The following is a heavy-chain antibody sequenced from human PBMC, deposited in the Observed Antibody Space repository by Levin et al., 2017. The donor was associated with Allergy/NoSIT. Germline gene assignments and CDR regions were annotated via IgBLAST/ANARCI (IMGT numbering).Heavy chain of an antibody. CDR1: GFTFSDYW. CDR3: ARMYCAAGDCPLDY. D-gene: IGHD2-8*02. Sequence: PGGSLRLSCAVSGFTFSDYWMHWVRQTPGKGLVWVSRIKSDGSSTTYADSVKGRFTISRDNAKNTLYLQINSLRVEDTAVYYCARMYCAAGDCPLDYWGQGTLVTVSS. J-gene: IGHJ4*02. V-gene: IGHV3-74*01. CDR2: IKSDGSST.